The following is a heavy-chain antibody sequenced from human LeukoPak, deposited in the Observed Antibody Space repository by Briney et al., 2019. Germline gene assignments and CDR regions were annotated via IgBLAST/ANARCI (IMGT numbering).Heavy chain of an antibody. CDR3: ARDLPSGAAGTFDP. D-gene: IGHD6-13*01. CDR2: IVYDGNAA. J-gene: IGHJ5*02. Sequence: GGSLRLSCTASGSTFSTYGMHWVRQAPGKGLEWVAAIVYDGNAAYYVDSVKGRFSISRDNSENTLYLQMSSLRAEDTATYYCARDLPSGAAGTFDPWGQGTLVTVSS. CDR1: GSTFSTYG. V-gene: IGHV3-33*01.